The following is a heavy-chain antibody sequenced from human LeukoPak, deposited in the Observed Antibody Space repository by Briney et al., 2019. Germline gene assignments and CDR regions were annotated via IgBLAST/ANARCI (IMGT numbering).Heavy chain of an antibody. V-gene: IGHV4-34*01. J-gene: IGHJ4*02. CDR2: INHSGST. D-gene: IGHD2-15*01. Sequence: SETLSLTCSVSGGSISSYYWSWLRQPPGKGLEWIGEINHSGSTNYNPSLKSRVTISVDTSKNQFSLKLSSVTAADTAVYYCARGIGWLILWGQGTLVTVSS. CDR3: ARGIGWLIL. CDR1: GGSISSYY.